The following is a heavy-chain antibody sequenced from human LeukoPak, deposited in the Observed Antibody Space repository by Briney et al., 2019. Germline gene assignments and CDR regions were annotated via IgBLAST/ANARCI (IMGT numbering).Heavy chain of an antibody. D-gene: IGHD4-17*01. Sequence: GGSLRLSCAASGFTFSSYTMSWVRQAPGKGLEWVSTITTSDGNTYYADSVKGRFTVSRDNSKNTLFLQMNSLRAEDTAVYYCAKSGAYGELLWGDYWGQGSLVTVSS. CDR2: ITTSDGNT. CDR1: GFTFSSYT. CDR3: AKSGAYGELLWGDY. J-gene: IGHJ4*02. V-gene: IGHV3-23*01.